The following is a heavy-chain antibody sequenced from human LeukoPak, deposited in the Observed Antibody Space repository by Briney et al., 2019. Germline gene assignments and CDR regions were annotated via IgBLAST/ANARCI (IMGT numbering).Heavy chain of an antibody. CDR3: ARLLILGQPKSYFDY. CDR2: INHSGST. J-gene: IGHJ4*02. Sequence: SETVSLTCAVYGGSFSGYYWSWIRQPPGKGLEWIGEINHSGSTNYNPSLKSRVTISVDTSKNQFSLKLSSVTAADTAVYYCARLLILGQPKSYFDYWGQGTLVTVSS. D-gene: IGHD3-9*01. CDR1: GGSFSGYY. V-gene: IGHV4-34*01.